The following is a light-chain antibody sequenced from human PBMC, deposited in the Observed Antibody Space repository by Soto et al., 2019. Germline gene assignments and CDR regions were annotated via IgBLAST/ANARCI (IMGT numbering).Light chain of an antibody. J-gene: IGKJ4*01. CDR2: LAS. Sequence: EIVMTQSPATLSVSPGERATLSCRASESVNNNLAWYQQKPGQPPRLLIYLASIRATGIPARFSGSGSGTDFTLTISSLEPEDFAVYFCQQRSNWLTFGGGTKVEIK. CDR1: ESVNNN. V-gene: IGKV3-11*01. CDR3: QQRSNWLT.